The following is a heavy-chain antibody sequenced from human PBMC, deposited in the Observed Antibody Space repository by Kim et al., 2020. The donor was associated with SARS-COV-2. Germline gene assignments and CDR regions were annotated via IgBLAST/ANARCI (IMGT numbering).Heavy chain of an antibody. CDR1: GFTFSGSA. CDR2: IRSKANSYAT. CDR3: TRLIYYGSGSSYYYGMDV. J-gene: IGHJ6*02. V-gene: IGHV3-73*01. Sequence: GGSLRLSCAASGFTFSGSAMHWVRRASGKGLEWVGRIRSKANSYATAYAASVKGRFTISRDDSKNTAYLQMNSLKTEDTAVYYCTRLIYYGSGSSYYYGMDVWGQGTTVTVSS. D-gene: IGHD3-10*01.